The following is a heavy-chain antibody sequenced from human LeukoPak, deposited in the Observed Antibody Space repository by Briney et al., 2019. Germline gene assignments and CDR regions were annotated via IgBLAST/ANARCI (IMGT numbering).Heavy chain of an antibody. Sequence: GGSLRLSCAASGFTVSSYAMGWVRQAPGKGLDWVSVISSGGSAYYAEDVKGRFTISRDSYKNTLHLQMNSLTAEDTAVYYCARGSSLAAVARGFDYWGQGTLVTVSS. CDR2: ISSGGSA. CDR3: ARGSSLAAVARGFDY. V-gene: IGHV3-66*02. D-gene: IGHD6-19*01. CDR1: GFTVSSYA. J-gene: IGHJ4*02.